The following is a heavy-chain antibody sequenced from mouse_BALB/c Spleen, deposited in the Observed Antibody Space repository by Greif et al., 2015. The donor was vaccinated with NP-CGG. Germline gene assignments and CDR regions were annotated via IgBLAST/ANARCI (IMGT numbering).Heavy chain of an antibody. V-gene: IGHV5-17*02. D-gene: IGHD2-1*01. CDR2: ISSGSSTI. CDR3: ARYGNYAMDY. J-gene: IGHJ4*01. Sequence: EVQRVESGGGLVQPGGSRKLSCAASGFTFSSFGMHWVRQAPEKGLEWVAYISSGSSTIYYADTVKGRFTISRDNPKNTLFLQMTSLRSEDTAMYYCARYGNYAMDYWGQGTSVTVSS. CDR1: GFTFSSFG.